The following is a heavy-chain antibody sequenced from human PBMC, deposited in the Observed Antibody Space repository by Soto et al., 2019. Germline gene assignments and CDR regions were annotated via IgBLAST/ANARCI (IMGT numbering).Heavy chain of an antibody. CDR3: AKDAIANDGIWLMDS. Sequence: GGSLRLSCAASGFMFSDYAMTWARQAPGKELEWVSGLLRPGRSTSYADSVKGRFTISGDTSANTVYLQKDSLRAEDTAVYYCAKDAIANDGIWLMDSWGQGTVVTVSS. J-gene: IGHJ5*02. D-gene: IGHD3-16*01. CDR2: LLRPGRST. CDR1: GFMFSDYA. V-gene: IGHV3-23*01.